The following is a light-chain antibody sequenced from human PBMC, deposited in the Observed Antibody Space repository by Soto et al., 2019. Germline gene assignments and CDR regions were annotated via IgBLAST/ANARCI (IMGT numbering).Light chain of an antibody. J-gene: IGLJ2*01. Sequence: QSALTQPASVSGSPGQSIAISCTGTSSDVGGYSYVSWYQQHPGKAPRLMIYDVNNRPSGVSNRFSGSKSGNTASLTISGLQAEDEADYHCSSYTSSSTYVVFGGGTKLTVL. CDR3: SSYTSSSTYVV. CDR2: DVN. CDR1: SSDVGGYSY. V-gene: IGLV2-14*01.